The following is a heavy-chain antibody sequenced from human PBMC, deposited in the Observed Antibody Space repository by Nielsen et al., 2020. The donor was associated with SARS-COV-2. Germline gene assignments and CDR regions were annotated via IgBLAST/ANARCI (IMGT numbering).Heavy chain of an antibody. CDR3: ARQSRWLANFDY. J-gene: IGHJ4*02. CDR1: GGPMSNSNYY. D-gene: IGHD6-19*01. CDR2: IHYTGST. Sequence: SETLSLTCTASGGPMSNSNYYWGWIRQPPGRGLEWIGGIHYTGSTYYNPSLTSRPTISVDTSKKQFSLRLSSVTAADTAVYYCARQSRWLANFDYWGQGTLVTVSS. V-gene: IGHV4-39*01.